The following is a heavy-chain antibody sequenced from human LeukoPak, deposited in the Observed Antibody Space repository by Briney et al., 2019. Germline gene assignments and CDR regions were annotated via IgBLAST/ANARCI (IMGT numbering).Heavy chain of an antibody. D-gene: IGHD3-10*01. J-gene: IGHJ4*02. V-gene: IGHV3-48*02. Sequence: GGSLRLSCAASGFTFSSYGMNWVRQAPGKGLEFVAYISSNGATIYYADSLKGRFTISRDNAKNSLYLQMNSLRDEDTAVYFCVRANSLMVRGVITYFDSWGQGTLVTVSS. CDR3: VRANSLMVRGVITYFDS. CDR2: ISSNGATI. CDR1: GFTFSSYG.